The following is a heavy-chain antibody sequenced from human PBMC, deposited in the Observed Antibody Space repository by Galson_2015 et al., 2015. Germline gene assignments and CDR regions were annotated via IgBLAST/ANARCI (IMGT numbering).Heavy chain of an antibody. D-gene: IGHD5-12*01. CDR1: GYTFSTYA. CDR3: ARGLAYDPYYYYHYMDV. CDR2: INPAIGNT. Sequence: SVKVSCKASGYTFSTYAMHWVRQAPGQGLEWMGWINPAIGNTNYSQNFQGRLTFTRDKSATTAYMELSSLRSEDTAVYYCARGLAYDPYYYYHYMDVWGRGTTVTVSS. J-gene: IGHJ6*03. V-gene: IGHV1-3*01.